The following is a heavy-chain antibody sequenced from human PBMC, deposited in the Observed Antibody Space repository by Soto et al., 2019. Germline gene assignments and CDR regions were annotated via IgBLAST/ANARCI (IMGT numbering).Heavy chain of an antibody. V-gene: IGHV3-21*06. CDR1: GFTFTRFS. CDR3: ARESEDLTSNFDY. Sequence: SLRLSCAASGFTFTRFSMNWVRQAPGKGLEWVSSISSTTNYIYYGDSMKGRFTISRDNAKNSLYLEMNSLRAEDTAVYYCARESEDLTSNFDYWGQGTLVTVSS. CDR2: ISSTTNYI. J-gene: IGHJ4*02.